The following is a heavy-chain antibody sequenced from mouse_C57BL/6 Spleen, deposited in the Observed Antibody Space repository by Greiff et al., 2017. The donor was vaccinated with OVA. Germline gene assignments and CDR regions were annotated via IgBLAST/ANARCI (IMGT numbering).Heavy chain of an antibody. CDR1: GYTFTSYW. CDR3: AISLYGSSSVDY. D-gene: IGHD1-1*01. V-gene: IGHV1-55*01. CDR2: IYPGSGST. Sequence: QVQLQQPGAELVKPGASVKMSCKASGYTFTSYWITWVKQRPGQGLEWIGDIYPGSGSTNYNEKFKSKATLTVDTSSSTAYMQLSSLTSEDSAVYYCAISLYGSSSVDYWGQGTTLTVSS. J-gene: IGHJ2*01.